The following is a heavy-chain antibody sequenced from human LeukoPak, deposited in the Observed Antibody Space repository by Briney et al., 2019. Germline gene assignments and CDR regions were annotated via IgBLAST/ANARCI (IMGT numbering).Heavy chain of an antibody. D-gene: IGHD1-1*01. J-gene: IGHJ4*02. CDR3: AREGGVPWKAFDY. CDR2: INHSGST. CDR1: GGSFSGYY. V-gene: IGHV4-34*01. Sequence: SETLSLTCAVYGGSFSGYYWSWIRQPPGKGLEWIGEINHSGSTNYNPSLKSRVTISVDTSKNQFSLKLSSVTAADTAVYYCAREGGVPWKAFDYWGQGTLVTVSS.